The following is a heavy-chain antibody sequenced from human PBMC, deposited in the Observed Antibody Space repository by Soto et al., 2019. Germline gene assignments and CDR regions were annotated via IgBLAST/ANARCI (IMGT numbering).Heavy chain of an antibody. Sequence: EVQLLESGGDLVQPGGSLRLSCAASGFTFTSYAMSWIRQAPGKGLEWVSAITGCGDNTYYADSVKGRFTISRDNSKNTLYLQMNRLRAEDTAFYYCTQDGGSRDWLTVNWGQGTLVTVSS. V-gene: IGHV3-23*01. D-gene: IGHD3-9*01. CDR1: GFTFTSYA. CDR3: TQDGGSRDWLTVN. J-gene: IGHJ4*02. CDR2: ITGCGDNT.